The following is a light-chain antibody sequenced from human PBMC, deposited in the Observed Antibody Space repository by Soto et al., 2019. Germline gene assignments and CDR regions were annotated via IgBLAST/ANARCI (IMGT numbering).Light chain of an antibody. Sequence: DIVMTQSPDSLAVSLGERATINCKSSQSGLHRSNSKNSLIWYQHKPGQPPKPLIYWASTRESGVPDRFTGSGPGTDFTLTNSTLQAEDVAMYYCQQYYSNPKTFGQGTKVEI. CDR1: QSGLHRSNSKNS. J-gene: IGKJ1*01. CDR2: WAS. CDR3: QQYYSNPKT. V-gene: IGKV4-1*01.